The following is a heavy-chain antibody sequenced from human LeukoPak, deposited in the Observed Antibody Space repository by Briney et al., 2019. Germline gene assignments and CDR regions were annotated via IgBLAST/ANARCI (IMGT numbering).Heavy chain of an antibody. CDR3: AKGDTAMVTTFDY. V-gene: IGHV3-11*01. D-gene: IGHD5-18*01. CDR1: EDTFSDYY. Sequence: PGGSLRLFCAASEDTFSDYYMSWIRQAPGKGLEWVSYISSSGSTIYYADSVKGRFTISRDNAKNSLYLQMNSLRAEDTAVYYCAKGDTAMVTTFDYWGQGTLVTVSS. J-gene: IGHJ4*02. CDR2: ISSSGSTI.